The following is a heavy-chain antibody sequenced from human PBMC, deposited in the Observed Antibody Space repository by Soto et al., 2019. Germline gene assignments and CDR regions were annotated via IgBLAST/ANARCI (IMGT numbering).Heavy chain of an antibody. CDR3: VRDGSGPRGGIDY. D-gene: IGHD3-10*01. J-gene: IGHJ4*02. Sequence: QVQLVQSTAEVKKSGASVKVSCKASGYIFTSYGVSWVRQAPGQGLEWMGWISGFNGNKIYAQKFQVRVSLTTDTSTNTADMELRSLRSDDTAVYYCVRDGSGPRGGIDYWGQGTLVTVSS. CDR2: ISGFNGNK. V-gene: IGHV1-18*01. CDR1: GYIFTSYG.